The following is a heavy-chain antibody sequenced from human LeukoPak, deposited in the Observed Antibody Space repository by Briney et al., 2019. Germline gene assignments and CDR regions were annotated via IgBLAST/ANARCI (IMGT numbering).Heavy chain of an antibody. CDR2: INPNSGGT. CDR3: ARDPLRSSSTRAGDDY. D-gene: IGHD2-2*01. Sequence: ASVKVSCKASGYTFTGYYIHWVRQAPGQGLEWVGCINPNSGGTKYAQKFQGRVTMTRDTSISTAYMELSRLRSDDTAVYYCARDPLRSSSTRAGDDYWGQGTLVTVSS. V-gene: IGHV1-2*02. J-gene: IGHJ4*02. CDR1: GYTFTGYY.